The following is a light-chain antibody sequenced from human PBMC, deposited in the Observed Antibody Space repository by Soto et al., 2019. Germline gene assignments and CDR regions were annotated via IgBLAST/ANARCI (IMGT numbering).Light chain of an antibody. CDR3: SSYTSSSTLVV. CDR1: SSDVGGYNY. Sequence: QSALTQPASVSGSPGQSITISCTGTSSDVGGYNYVSGYQQHPGKAPKLMIYDVSNRPSGVSNRVSGSKSGNTASLTISGLQAEDEADYYCSSYTSSSTLVVFGTGTKLTVL. V-gene: IGLV2-14*01. CDR2: DVS. J-gene: IGLJ1*01.